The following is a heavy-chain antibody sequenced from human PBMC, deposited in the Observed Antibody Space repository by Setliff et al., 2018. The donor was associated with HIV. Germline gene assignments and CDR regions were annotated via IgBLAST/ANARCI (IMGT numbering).Heavy chain of an antibody. D-gene: IGHD3-22*01. V-gene: IGHV7-4-1*02. CDR1: GYTFTSYA. CDR3: ARTLDPGITMIVPLDY. CDR2: INTNTGNP. Sequence: ASVKVSCKASGYTFTSYAMNWVRQAPGQGLEWMGWINTNTGNPTYAQGFTGRFFFSLDTSVSTAYLQISSLKAEDTAVYYCARTLDPGITMIVPLDYWGQGTLVTVSS. J-gene: IGHJ4*02.